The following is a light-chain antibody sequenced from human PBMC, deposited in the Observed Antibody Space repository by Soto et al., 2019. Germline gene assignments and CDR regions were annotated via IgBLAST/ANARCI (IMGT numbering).Light chain of an antibody. Sequence: EIVLTQSPGTLSLSPGERATLSCRASQTVGNNYLDWYQQKPGQAPRLLIYGASSRATVIPDRFSGSGSGTAFTLTISRLEPDDFAVYYCRQSATSPRTFGQGTKVEIK. J-gene: IGKJ1*01. V-gene: IGKV3-20*01. CDR2: GAS. CDR3: RQSATSPRT. CDR1: QTVGNNY.